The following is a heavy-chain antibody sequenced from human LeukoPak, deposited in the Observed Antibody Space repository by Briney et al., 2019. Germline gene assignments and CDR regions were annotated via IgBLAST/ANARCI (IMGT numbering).Heavy chain of an antibody. Sequence: ASVKVSCKDSGYTFTAYYMHWVRQAPGQGLEWMGWTNPNSGGTIYAQKFQGRVTMTRDTSISTAYMELSRLRSDDTAVYYCARCTSGSYNYYMDVWGKGTTVTVSS. CDR1: GYTFTAYY. J-gene: IGHJ6*03. D-gene: IGHD1-26*01. V-gene: IGHV1-2*02. CDR3: ARCTSGSYNYYMDV. CDR2: TNPNSGGT.